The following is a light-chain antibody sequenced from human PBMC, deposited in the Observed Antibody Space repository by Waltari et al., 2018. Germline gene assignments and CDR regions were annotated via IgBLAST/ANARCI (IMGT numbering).Light chain of an antibody. Sequence: SYVLAQPPSVSVAPGKTATITCGGKKFGGQSVHWYQRKSGQAPVLVIYYDDNRPSGIPERFSGSTSDNTATLTISGVEAGDEADYFCQVWESSSEVLFGGGTKLTVL. V-gene: IGLV3-21*01. CDR3: QVWESSSEVL. CDR1: KFGGQS. CDR2: YDD. J-gene: IGLJ2*01.